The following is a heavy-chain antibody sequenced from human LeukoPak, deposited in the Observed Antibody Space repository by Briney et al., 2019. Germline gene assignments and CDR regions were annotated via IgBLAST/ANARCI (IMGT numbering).Heavy chain of an antibody. Sequence: SETLSLTCAVYGGSFSGYYWSWIRQPPGKGLEWIGEINHSGSTNYNPSLKSRVTISVDTSKNQFSLKLSSVTAADTAVYYCARDSRYCSGGSCYLDYWGQGTLVTVSS. V-gene: IGHV4-34*01. J-gene: IGHJ4*02. CDR1: GGSFSGYY. CDR3: ARDSRYCSGGSCYLDY. CDR2: INHSGST. D-gene: IGHD2-15*01.